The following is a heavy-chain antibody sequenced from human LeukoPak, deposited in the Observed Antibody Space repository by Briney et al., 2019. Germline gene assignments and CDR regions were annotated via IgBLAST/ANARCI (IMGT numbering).Heavy chain of an antibody. CDR1: GFTFNNYG. Sequence: GGSLRLSCAASGFTFNNYGMHWVRQAPGKGLEWVAFIRYNGNNQYYADSVKGRFTISRDNSKNTLYLQMNSLRAEDTAVYYCAKAAGNLRENWFDPWGQGTLVTVSS. V-gene: IGHV3-30*02. CDR3: AKAAGNLRENWFDP. CDR2: IRYNGNNQ. J-gene: IGHJ5*02. D-gene: IGHD6-13*01.